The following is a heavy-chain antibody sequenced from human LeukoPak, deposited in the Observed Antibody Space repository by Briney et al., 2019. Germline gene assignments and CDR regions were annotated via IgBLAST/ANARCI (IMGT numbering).Heavy chain of an antibody. CDR3: AIETPVVEQGGY. D-gene: IGHD6-6*01. V-gene: IGHV1-18*01. CDR1: GYTFTSYG. CDR2: ISAYNGNT. J-gene: IGHJ4*02. Sequence: GASVKASCKASGYTFTSYGISWVRQAPGQGLEWMGWISAYNGNTNYAQKLQGRVTMTTDTSTSTAYMELRSLRSDDTAVYYCAIETPVVEQGGYWGQGTLVTVSS.